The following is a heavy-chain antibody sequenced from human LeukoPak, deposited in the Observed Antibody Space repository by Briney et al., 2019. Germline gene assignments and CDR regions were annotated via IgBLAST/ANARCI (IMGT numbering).Heavy chain of an antibody. CDR1: GFTFSSYG. CDR2: IRYDGNDK. CDR3: AKDLMRDRWFGES. J-gene: IGHJ5*02. V-gene: IGHV3-30*02. D-gene: IGHD3-10*01. Sequence: GGSLRLSCAASGFTFSSYGMHWVRQAPGKGLEWVAFIRYDGNDKFYSASVKGRFTISRDTSRNTLYLQMNSLRLDDTAVYYCAKDLMRDRWFGESWGQGTLVTVSS.